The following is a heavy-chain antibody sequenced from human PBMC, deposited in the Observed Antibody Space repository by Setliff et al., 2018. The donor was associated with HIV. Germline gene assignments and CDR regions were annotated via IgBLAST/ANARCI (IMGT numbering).Heavy chain of an antibody. D-gene: IGHD3-10*01. V-gene: IGHV2-5*02. CDR3: ARTYGSASKLDY. CDR1: GFSLSTSGVG. Sequence: SGPTLVNPTQTLTLTCTFSGFSLSTSGVGVGWIRQPPGKALEWLALIYWDDDKRYSPSLKSRLTISKDTSKNQVVLKMTNMDPVDTATYYCARTYGSASKLDYWGQGILVTSPQ. J-gene: IGHJ4*02. CDR2: IYWDDDK.